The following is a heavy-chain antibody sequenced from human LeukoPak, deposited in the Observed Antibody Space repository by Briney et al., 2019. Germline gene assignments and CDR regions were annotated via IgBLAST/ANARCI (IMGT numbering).Heavy chain of an antibody. CDR3: AKDGLGY. D-gene: IGHD3/OR15-3a*01. V-gene: IGHV3-74*01. CDR1: GFTLRSHW. CDR2: INSDGSSR. Sequence: GGSLRLSCAASGFTLRSHWMHWVRQAPGKGLVWVSRINSDGSSRSYADSVKGRFTISRDNSKNTLYLQMNSLRAEDTAVYYCAKDGLGYWGQGTLVTVSS. J-gene: IGHJ4*02.